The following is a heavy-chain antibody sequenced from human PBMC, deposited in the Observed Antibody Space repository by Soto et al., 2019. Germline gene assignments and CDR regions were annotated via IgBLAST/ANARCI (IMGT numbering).Heavy chain of an antibody. Sequence: EVQLVESGGGLIQPGGSLRLSCTASGFTVSSNYMSWVRQAPGKGLEWVSVIYSGGSTYYADSVKGRFTISRDSSKNTLYPQMNSLRAEDTAVYYCARFSGYPNYYFDYWGQGTLVTVSS. CDR3: ARFSGYPNYYFDY. CDR1: GFTVSSNY. CDR2: IYSGGST. J-gene: IGHJ4*02. V-gene: IGHV3-53*01. D-gene: IGHD5-18*01.